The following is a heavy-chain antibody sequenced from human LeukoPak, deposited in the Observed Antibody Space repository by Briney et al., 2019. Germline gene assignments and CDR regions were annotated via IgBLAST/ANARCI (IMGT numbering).Heavy chain of an antibody. J-gene: IGHJ4*02. V-gene: IGHV3-33*01. CDR3: ARVRGRCSGDSCYSDY. Sequence: GRSLRLSCAASGFTFSSYGMHWARQAPGKGLEWVAIIWSDGSNKYYADSVKGRFTISRDDSKNTVYLQMNSLRADDTAVYYCARVRGRCSGDSCYSDYWGQGTLVTVSS. D-gene: IGHD2-15*01. CDR2: IWSDGSNK. CDR1: GFTFSSYG.